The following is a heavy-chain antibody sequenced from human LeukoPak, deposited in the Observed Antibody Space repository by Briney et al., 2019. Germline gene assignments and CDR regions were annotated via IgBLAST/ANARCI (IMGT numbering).Heavy chain of an antibody. CDR2: IYYSGST. J-gene: IGHJ4*02. D-gene: IGHD6-13*01. Sequence: SETLSLTCTVSGGSISSSSYYWGWIRQPPGKGLEWIGSIYYSGSTYYNPSLKSRVTISVDTSKNQFSLKLSSVTAAGTAVYYCARHFSSSWYGPDYFDYWGQGTLVTVSS. V-gene: IGHV4-39*01. CDR1: GGSISSSSYY. CDR3: ARHFSSSWYGPDYFDY.